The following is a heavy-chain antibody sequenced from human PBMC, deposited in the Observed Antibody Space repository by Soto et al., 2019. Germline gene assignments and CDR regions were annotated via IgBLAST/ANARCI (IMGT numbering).Heavy chain of an antibody. V-gene: IGHV3-73*01. CDR2: IRSKANSYAT. D-gene: IGHD3-16*01. CDR3: TRKTGIIGVDV. Sequence: PGGSLRLSCAASGFTVSGSAMHWVRQASGKGLEWVGRIRSKANSYATAYAASVKGRFTISRDDSKNTAYLQMNSLKTEDTAVYYCTRKTGIIGVDVWRQGTTVTVSS. CDR1: GFTVSGSA. J-gene: IGHJ6*02.